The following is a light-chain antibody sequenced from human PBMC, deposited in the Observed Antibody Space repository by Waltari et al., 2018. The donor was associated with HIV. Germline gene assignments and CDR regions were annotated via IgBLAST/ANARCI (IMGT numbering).Light chain of an antibody. CDR1: NSTTATNS. CDR3: ATWDDSLIWV. CDR2: RNN. V-gene: IGLV1-47*01. J-gene: IGLJ3*02. Sequence: QPVLTQTPSASGTHGHGVTISCPASNSTTATNSVYWYQHLPGMAPKLPIYRNNRRPSGFPDRFAGSRSGTSASLAISGLRSEDEADYYCATWDDSLIWVFGGGTKLTVL.